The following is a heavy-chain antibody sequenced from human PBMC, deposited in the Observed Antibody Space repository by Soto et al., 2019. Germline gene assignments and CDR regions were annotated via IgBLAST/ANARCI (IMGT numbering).Heavy chain of an antibody. V-gene: IGHV2-5*02. J-gene: IGHJ6*02. CDR3: AHSAGGYEIRNYYYYAMDV. CDR2: IYWDDDK. CDR1: GFSFSTSEVG. Sequence: QITLKESGPTLVKPTQTLTLTCTFSGFSFSTSEVGVGWIRQPPGQALEWLALIYWDDDKRYSPSLKSRLTITKDTPKNQVILTMTNMDPVDTATYYCAHSAGGYEIRNYYYYAMDVWGQGTTVTVSS. D-gene: IGHD5-12*01.